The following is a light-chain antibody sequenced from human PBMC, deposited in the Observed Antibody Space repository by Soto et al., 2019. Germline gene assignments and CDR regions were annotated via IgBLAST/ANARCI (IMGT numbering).Light chain of an antibody. CDR1: QSISNH. CDR3: QQSYSSHPT. V-gene: IGKV1-39*01. J-gene: IGKJ1*01. Sequence: DIQMTQSPSSLSASVEDRFIITCRASQSISNHLNWYQQKPGKAPKLLIFAASSLQSGVPSRFSGSRSGPDFTLTISSLQPEDFATYYCQQSYSSHPTFDQATKVDIK. CDR2: AAS.